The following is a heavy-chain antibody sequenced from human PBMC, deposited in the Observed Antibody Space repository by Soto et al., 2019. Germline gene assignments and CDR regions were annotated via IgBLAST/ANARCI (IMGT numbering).Heavy chain of an antibody. D-gene: IGHD3-22*01. CDR2: IKSKTDGGTT. CDR3: TTEVSGITMIVVEWAFDI. J-gene: IGHJ3*02. CDR1: GFTFSNAW. V-gene: IGHV3-15*01. Sequence: EVQLVESGGGLVKPGGSLRLSCAASGFTFSNAWMSWVRQAPGKGLEWVGRIKSKTDGGTTDYAAPVKGRFTISRDDSKNTLYLQMNSLKTEDTAVYYCTTEVSGITMIVVEWAFDIWGQGTMVTVSS.